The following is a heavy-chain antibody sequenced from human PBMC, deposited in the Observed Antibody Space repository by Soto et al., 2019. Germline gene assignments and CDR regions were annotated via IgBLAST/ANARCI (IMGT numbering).Heavy chain of an antibody. J-gene: IGHJ4*02. Sequence: SETLSLTCTVSGGSISSYYWSWIRQPPGKGLEWIGYIYYSGSTNYNPSLKSRATISVDTSKNQFSLKLSSVTAADTAVYYCARDPAVAGIEGVFHSWGQGTLGT. CDR3: ARDPAVAGIEGVFHS. CDR1: GGSISSYY. CDR2: IYYSGST. D-gene: IGHD6-19*01. V-gene: IGHV4-59*01.